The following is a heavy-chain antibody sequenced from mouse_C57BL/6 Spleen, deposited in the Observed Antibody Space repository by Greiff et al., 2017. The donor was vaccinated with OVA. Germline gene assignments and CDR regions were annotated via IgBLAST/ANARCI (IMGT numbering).Heavy chain of an antibody. J-gene: IGHJ2*01. V-gene: IGHV1-26*01. CDR3: ARGSNYGDY. CDR2: INPNNGGT. CDR1: GYTFTDYY. Sequence: VQLKQSGPELVKPGASVKISCKASGYTFTDYYMNWVKQSHGKSLEWIGDINPNNGGTSYNQKFKGKATLTVDKSSSTAYMELRSLTSEDSAVYYCARGSNYGDYWGQGTTLTVSS. D-gene: IGHD1-1*01.